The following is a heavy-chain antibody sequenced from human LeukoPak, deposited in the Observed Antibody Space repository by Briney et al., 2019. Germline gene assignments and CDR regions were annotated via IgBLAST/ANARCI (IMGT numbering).Heavy chain of an antibody. Sequence: GGSLRLSCAASGFTFSSYGMHWVRQAPGKGLEWVAVISYDGSNKYYADSVRGRFTISRDNSKNTLYLQMSSLRAEDTAVYYCAKDKIFGVVIHYYFDYWGQGTLVTVSS. CDR1: GFTFSSYG. CDR3: AKDKIFGVVIHYYFDY. D-gene: IGHD3-3*01. J-gene: IGHJ4*02. V-gene: IGHV3-30*18. CDR2: ISYDGSNK.